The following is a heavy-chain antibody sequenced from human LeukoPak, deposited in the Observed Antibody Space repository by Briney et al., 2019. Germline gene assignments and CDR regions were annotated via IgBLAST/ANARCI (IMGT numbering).Heavy chain of an antibody. V-gene: IGHV3-66*04. J-gene: IGHJ4*02. Sequence: GGSLRLSCAASGFTVSSNYMSWVRQAPGKGLEWVSVIYSGGSTYYADSMKGRFTISRDNSKNTLYLQMNSLRAEDTAVYYCAKPMYQLLFPPIDYWGQGTLVTVSS. CDR2: IYSGGST. D-gene: IGHD2-2*01. CDR1: GFTVSSNY. CDR3: AKPMYQLLFPPIDY.